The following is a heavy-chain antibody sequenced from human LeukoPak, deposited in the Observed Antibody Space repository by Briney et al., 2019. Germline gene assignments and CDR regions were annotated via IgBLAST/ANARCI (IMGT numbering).Heavy chain of an antibody. CDR2: ISAYNGNT. CDR1: GYTFTSYG. Sequence: GASVKVSCKASGYTFTSYGISWVRQAPGQGLEWMGWISAYNGNTNYAQKLQGRVTMTTDTSTSTAYMELRSLRSDDTAVYYCARDLIAQGYGDYDYWGQGTLVTVSS. V-gene: IGHV1-18*01. CDR3: ARDLIAQGYGDYDY. J-gene: IGHJ4*02. D-gene: IGHD4-17*01.